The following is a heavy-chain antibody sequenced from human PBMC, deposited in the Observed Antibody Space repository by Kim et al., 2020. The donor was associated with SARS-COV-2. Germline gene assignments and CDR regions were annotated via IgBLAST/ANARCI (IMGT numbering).Heavy chain of an antibody. Sequence: GGSLRLSCAASGFTFSSYAMSWVRQAPGKGLEWVSAISGSGGSTYYADSVKGRFTISRDNSKNTLYLQMNSLRAEDTAVYYCAKVNVLLWFGELLLGFESVYFDYWGQGTLVTVSS. D-gene: IGHD3-10*01. J-gene: IGHJ4*02. CDR2: ISGSGGST. V-gene: IGHV3-23*01. CDR1: GFTFSSYA. CDR3: AKVNVLLWFGELLLGFESVYFDY.